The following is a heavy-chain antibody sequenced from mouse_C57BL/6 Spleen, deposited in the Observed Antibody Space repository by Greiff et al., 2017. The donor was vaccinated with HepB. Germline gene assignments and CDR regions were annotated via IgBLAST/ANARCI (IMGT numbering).Heavy chain of an antibody. CDR3: ARGGIGFDDAMDY. CDR1: GYTFTGYW. V-gene: IGHV1-9*01. CDR2: ILPGSGST. J-gene: IGHJ4*01. Sequence: QVQLQQSGAELMKPGASVKLSCKATGYTFTGYWIEWVKQRPGHGLEWIGEILPGSGSTNYNEKFTGKATFTAATASNTAYMQLSSLTTEDSAIDYCARGGIGFDDAMDYWGQGTSVTVSS.